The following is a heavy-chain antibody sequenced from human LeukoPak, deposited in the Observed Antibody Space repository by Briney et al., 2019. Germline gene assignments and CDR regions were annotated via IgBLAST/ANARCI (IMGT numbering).Heavy chain of an antibody. CDR2: TSYDGRNK. J-gene: IGHJ4*02. CDR1: GFPFSSYA. D-gene: IGHD3-10*01. CDR3: ARPAITMVRGVWFDY. V-gene: IGHV3-30*04. Sequence: PGGSLRLSCAASGFPFSSYAMHWVRQAPGKGLEWVAVTSYDGRNKYYADSVKGRFTISRDNSKNTLYLQMNSLRAEDTAVYYCARPAITMVRGVWFDYWGQGTLVTVSS.